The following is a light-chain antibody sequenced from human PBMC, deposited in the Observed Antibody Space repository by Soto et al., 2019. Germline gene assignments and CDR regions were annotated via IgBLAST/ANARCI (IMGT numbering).Light chain of an antibody. CDR2: AAS. CDR3: QQYYSYPLT. V-gene: IGKV1-8*01. CDR1: QGISNY. Sequence: AIQMTQSPSSLSASIGDRVTITCQASQGISNYLAWYQQKPGKAPKLLIYAASVLESGVPSRFSGSGSGADFTLSISWLQSEDFASYYCQQYYSYPLTFGGGTLVDIK. J-gene: IGKJ4*01.